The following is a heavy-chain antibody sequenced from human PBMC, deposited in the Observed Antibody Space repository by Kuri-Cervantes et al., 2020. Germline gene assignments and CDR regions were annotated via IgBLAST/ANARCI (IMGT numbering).Heavy chain of an antibody. D-gene: IGHD1-14*01. CDR1: GFTFSSYG. CDR2: IWYDGSNK. V-gene: IGHV3-33*01. CDR3: AREILVRRGAFDI. Sequence: GGSLRLSCAASGFTFSSYGMHWVRQAPGKGLEWVAVIWYDGSNKYYADSVKGRFTISRDNSKNTLYLQMNSLRAEDTAVYYCAREILVRRGAFDIWGQGTRVT. J-gene: IGHJ3*02.